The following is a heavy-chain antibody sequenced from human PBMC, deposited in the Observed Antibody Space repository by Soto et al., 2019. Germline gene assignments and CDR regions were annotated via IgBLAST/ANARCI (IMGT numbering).Heavy chain of an antibody. CDR1: GGTFSSYA. J-gene: IGHJ5*02. D-gene: IGHD2-15*01. CDR3: ARRDRYCSGGSCYSVADWFDP. CDR2: IIPIFGTA. Sequence: QVQLVQSGAEVKKPGSSVKVSCKASGGTFSSYAISWVRQAPGQGLEWMGGIIPIFGTANYAQKFQGRVTITADESTSTAYMELSSLRSEDTAVYYCARRDRYCSGGSCYSVADWFDPWGQGTLVTVSS. V-gene: IGHV1-69*01.